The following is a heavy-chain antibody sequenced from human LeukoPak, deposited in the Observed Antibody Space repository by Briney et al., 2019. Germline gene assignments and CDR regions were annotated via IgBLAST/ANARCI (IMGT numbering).Heavy chain of an antibody. V-gene: IGHV3-23*01. CDR3: AKRGGDSGSTSYYFDH. CDR1: GFTFSSYA. J-gene: IGHJ4*02. CDR2: ISGSGGST. D-gene: IGHD2-21*02. Sequence: PGGSLRLSCAASGFTFSSYAMSWVRQAPGKGLEWVSAISGSGGSTYYADSVQGRFTISRDNSKNTLYLQMNSLRTEDTAIYYCAKRGGDSGSTSYYFDHWGPGILVTVSS.